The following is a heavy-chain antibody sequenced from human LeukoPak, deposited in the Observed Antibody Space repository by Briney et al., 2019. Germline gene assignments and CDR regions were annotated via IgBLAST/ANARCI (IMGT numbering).Heavy chain of an antibody. CDR1: GFTFSSYS. CDR3: AKVSPDTAMVTGGAFDY. CDR2: ISSSSSTI. D-gene: IGHD5-18*01. V-gene: IGHV3-48*04. Sequence: PGGCLRLSCAASGFTFSSYSMNWVRQAPGKGLEWVSYISSSSSTIYYADSVKGRFTISRDNAKNSLYLQMNSLRAEDTAVYYCAKVSPDTAMVTGGAFDYWGQGTLVTVSS. J-gene: IGHJ4*02.